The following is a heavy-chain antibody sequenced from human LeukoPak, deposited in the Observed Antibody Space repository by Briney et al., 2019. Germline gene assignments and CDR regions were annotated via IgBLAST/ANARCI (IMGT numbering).Heavy chain of an antibody. CDR3: ARGGSSSPIPLY. CDR1: GFTFSSYA. CDR2: ISYDGSNK. Sequence: GGSLRLSCAASGFTFSSYAMPWVRQAPGKGLEWVAVISYDGSNKYYADSVKGRFTISRDNSKNTLYLQMNSLRAEDTAVYYCARGGSSSPIPLYWGQGTLVTVSS. J-gene: IGHJ4*02. D-gene: IGHD6-13*01. V-gene: IGHV3-30-3*01.